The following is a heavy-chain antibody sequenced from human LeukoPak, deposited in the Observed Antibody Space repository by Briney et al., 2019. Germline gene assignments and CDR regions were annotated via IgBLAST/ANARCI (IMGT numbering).Heavy chain of an antibody. CDR1: GYIFTSYY. Sequence: ASVKVSCKASGYIFTSYYMHWVRQAPGQGLEWVGIINPSGGSTSNAQKFQGRVTMTEDTSTDTAYMELSSLRSEDTAVYYCATVLRYLPSLRLDWGQGTLVTVSS. V-gene: IGHV1-46*01. CDR3: ATVLRYLPSLRLD. CDR2: INPSGGST. D-gene: IGHD5-12*01. J-gene: IGHJ4*02.